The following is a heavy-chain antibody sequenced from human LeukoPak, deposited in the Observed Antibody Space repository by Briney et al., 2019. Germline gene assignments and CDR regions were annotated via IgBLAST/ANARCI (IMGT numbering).Heavy chain of an antibody. CDR1: GYTFTSYA. J-gene: IGHJ5*02. D-gene: IGHD3-22*01. V-gene: IGHV1-46*01. CDR3: ARGAHVRMYDSNHNCFDP. CDR2: INPSGGRT. Sequence: GASVKVSCKASGYTFTSYAMNWVRQAHGHGLDWMGTINPSGGRTNYAHKFQGRVTMTRDMSTSTVYMELSSLRSEDTAVYYCARGAHVRMYDSNHNCFDPWGQGTLVTVSS.